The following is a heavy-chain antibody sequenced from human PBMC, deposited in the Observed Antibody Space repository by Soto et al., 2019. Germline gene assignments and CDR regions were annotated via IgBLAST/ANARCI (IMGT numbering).Heavy chain of an antibody. CDR2: IYYICST. J-gene: IGHJ3*02. D-gene: IGHD3-9*01. CDR3: ARDTRADYDILPGNKRGDFDI. Sequence: PSETLSLTCPFSVCSIISFFYYLCFIRQHPWKCLDLIVYIYYICSTYYNPPLKSRVTISVDTSKNQFSLKLSSVTSADTAVYYCARDTRADYDILPGNKRGDFDIWGQEKMLNVSS. V-gene: IGHV4-31*03. CDR1: VCSIISFFYY.